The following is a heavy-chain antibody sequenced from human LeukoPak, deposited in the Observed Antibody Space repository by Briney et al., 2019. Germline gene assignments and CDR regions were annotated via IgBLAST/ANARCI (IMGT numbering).Heavy chain of an antibody. CDR1: GYSISSGYY. V-gene: IGHV4-38-2*02. J-gene: IGHJ4*02. CDR2: IYHSGST. D-gene: IGHD1-26*01. CDR3: ARVKKAGLDSGSYPDY. Sequence: PSETLSLTCTVSGYSISSGYYWGWIRQPPGKGLEWIGSIYHSGSTYYNPSLKSRVTISVDTSKNQFSLKLGSVTAADTAVYYCARVKKAGLDSGSYPDYWGQGTLVTVSS.